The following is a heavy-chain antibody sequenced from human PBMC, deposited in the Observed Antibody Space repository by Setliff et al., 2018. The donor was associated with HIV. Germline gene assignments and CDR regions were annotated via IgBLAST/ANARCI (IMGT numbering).Heavy chain of an antibody. CDR3: ARDEEAVAPSAAFDI. J-gene: IGHJ3*02. Sequence: ASVMVSCKASGYIINYYGLNWVRQAPGQGPEWMGWITPDSGKTEYAEKFQGRITMTADIFTRTAYMELRSLRSDDTAVYYCARDEEAVAPSAAFDIWGQGTMVTVSS. V-gene: IGHV1-18*01. CDR1: GYIINYYG. D-gene: IGHD6-19*01. CDR2: ITPDSGKT.